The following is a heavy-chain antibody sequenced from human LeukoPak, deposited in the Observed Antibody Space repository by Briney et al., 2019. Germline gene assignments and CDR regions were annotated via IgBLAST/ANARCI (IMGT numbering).Heavy chain of an antibody. Sequence: GGSLRLSCAASGFSFGSYWMSWVRQAPGKGLEWVANIKQDGSEKYYVDSVKGRFTISRDNAKNSLYLQMNSLRAEDTAIFLSESDYWGQGTLLTVSS. CDR1: GFSFGSYW. J-gene: IGHJ4*02. CDR2: IKQDGSEK. V-gene: IGHV3-7*01. D-gene: IGHD3-3*01. CDR3: ESDY.